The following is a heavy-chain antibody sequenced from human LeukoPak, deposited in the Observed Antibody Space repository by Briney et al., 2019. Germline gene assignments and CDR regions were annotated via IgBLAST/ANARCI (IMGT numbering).Heavy chain of an antibody. D-gene: IGHD3-10*01. V-gene: IGHV3-74*01. CDR2: ISSDGSST. CDR1: GSTFSSYW. Sequence: PGGSLRLSCAASGSTFSSYWMHWVRQAPGKGLAWVSHISSDGSSTNYAESVKGRFTISRDNAKNTLYLQMNRLRAEDTAVYYCARVGLDRGVTLDYWGQGTPVTVSS. J-gene: IGHJ4*02. CDR3: ARVGLDRGVTLDY.